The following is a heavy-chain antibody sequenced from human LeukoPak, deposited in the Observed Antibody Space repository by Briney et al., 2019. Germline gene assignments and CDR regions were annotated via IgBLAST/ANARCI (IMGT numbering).Heavy chain of an antibody. D-gene: IGHD6-13*01. CDR1: GESFSGYY. J-gene: IGHJ5*02. CDR3: ARAKGYSSPHNWFDP. Sequence: SETLSLTCAVYGESFSGYYWSWIRQPPGKGLEWIGEINHSGSTNYNPSLKSRVTISVDTSKNQFSLKLSSVTAADTAVYYCARAKGYSSPHNWFDPWGQGTLVTVSS. V-gene: IGHV4-34*01. CDR2: INHSGST.